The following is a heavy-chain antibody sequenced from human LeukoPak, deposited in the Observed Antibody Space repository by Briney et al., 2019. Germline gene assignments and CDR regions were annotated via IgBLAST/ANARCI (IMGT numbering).Heavy chain of an antibody. CDR2: IYSRGST. CDR1: GGSISSSNYY. Sequence: SETLSLTCIVSGGSISSSNYYWGWIRQSPGKGLEWIGSIYSRGSTYYNPSLKSRVTISVDTSKNQFSLKLSSVTAADTAVYYCAREGKITMVRGVIRYYYMDVWGKGTTVTISS. V-gene: IGHV4-39*07. D-gene: IGHD3-10*01. J-gene: IGHJ6*03. CDR3: AREGKITMVRGVIRYYYMDV.